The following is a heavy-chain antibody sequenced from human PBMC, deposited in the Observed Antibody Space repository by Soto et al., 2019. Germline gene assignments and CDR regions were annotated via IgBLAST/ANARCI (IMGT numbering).Heavy chain of an antibody. CDR2: ISDDGSNE. Sequence: PGGSLRLSCAASAFTFSSFGMHWVRQAPGKGLEWVAVISDDGSNENYADSVKGRFTISRDNSKNTLYLQMNSLRAEDTAVYYCAKDTSKYSNNWPAYYGLDVWGQGTTVTVSS. CDR1: AFTFSSFG. V-gene: IGHV3-30*18. D-gene: IGHD6-13*01. J-gene: IGHJ6*02. CDR3: AKDTSKYSNNWPAYYGLDV.